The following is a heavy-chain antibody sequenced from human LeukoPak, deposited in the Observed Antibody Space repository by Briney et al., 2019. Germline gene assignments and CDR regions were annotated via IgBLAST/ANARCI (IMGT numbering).Heavy chain of an antibody. V-gene: IGHV3-23*01. D-gene: IGHD6-13*01. CDR3: AKLGSAAGFLLFDP. CDR1: GFTFSSYA. Sequence: PGGSLRLSCAASGFTFSSYAMSWVRQAPGKGLEWVSAISGSGGSTYCADSVKGRFTISRDNSKNTLYLQMNSLRAEDTAVYYCAKLGSAAGFLLFDPWGQGTLVTVSS. J-gene: IGHJ5*02. CDR2: ISGSGGST.